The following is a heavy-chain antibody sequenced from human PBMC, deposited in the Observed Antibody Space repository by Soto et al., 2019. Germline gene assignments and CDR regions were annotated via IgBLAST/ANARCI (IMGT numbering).Heavy chain of an antibody. D-gene: IGHD5-12*01. Sequence: GGSLRLSCAASGFTFRSYAMSWVRQAPGKGLEWVSTIDNSGVYTYHADSVKGRFTISRDNPKNTLYLQMDSLRADDTAVYYCAKYVHTGSTRQYDCWGQGTLVTVSS. CDR3: AKYVHTGSTRQYDC. CDR2: IDNSGVYT. CDR1: GFTFRSYA. V-gene: IGHV3-23*01. J-gene: IGHJ4*02.